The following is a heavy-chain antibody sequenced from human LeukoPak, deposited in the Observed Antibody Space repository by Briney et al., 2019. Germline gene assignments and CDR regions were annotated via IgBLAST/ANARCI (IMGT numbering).Heavy chain of an antibody. D-gene: IGHD6-19*01. CDR1: GYTFTSYY. V-gene: IGHV1-46*01. CDR2: INPSGGST. J-gene: IGHJ3*02. CDR3: ARAESIAVAGTKYSAFDI. Sequence: ASVKVSCKASGYTFTSYYMHWVRQAPGQGLEWMGIINPSGGSTSYAQKFQGRVTMTRDTSTSTVYMEPSSLRSEDTAVYYCARAESIAVAGTKYSAFDIWGQGTMVTVSS.